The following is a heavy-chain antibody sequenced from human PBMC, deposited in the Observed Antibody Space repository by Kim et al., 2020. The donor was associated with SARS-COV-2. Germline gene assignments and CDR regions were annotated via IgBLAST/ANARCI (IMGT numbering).Heavy chain of an antibody. V-gene: IGHV3-23*01. J-gene: IGHJ4*02. CDR3: AKFRRGFYDGGSDY. CDR1: GFTFSNCA. D-gene: IGHD3-22*01. Sequence: GGSLRLSCAASGFTFSNCAMSWVRQAPGKGLDWVSGISGSGGSTYYADSVQGRFTISRDNSKNTLYLQMNSLRAEDTAVYYCAKFRRGFYDGGSDYWGQGTLVTVSS. CDR2: ISGSGGST.